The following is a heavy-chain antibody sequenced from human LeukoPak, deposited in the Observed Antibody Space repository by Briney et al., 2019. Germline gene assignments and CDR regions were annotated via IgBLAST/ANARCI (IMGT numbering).Heavy chain of an antibody. V-gene: IGHV1-46*01. Sequence: RWASVKVSCKASGYTFTSYYMHWVRQAPGQGLEWMGIINPSGGSTSYAQKFQGRVTITRNTSISTAYMELSSLRSEDTAMYYCARHLYSSSWSLGGYWGQGTLVTVSS. CDR1: GYTFTSYY. J-gene: IGHJ4*02. CDR3: ARHLYSSSWSLGGY. CDR2: INPSGGST. D-gene: IGHD6-13*01.